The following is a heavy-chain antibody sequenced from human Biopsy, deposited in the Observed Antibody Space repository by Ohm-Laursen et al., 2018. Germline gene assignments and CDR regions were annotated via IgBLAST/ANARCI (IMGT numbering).Heavy chain of an antibody. CDR1: GGSLNRNY. CDR3: ARDRDRRGWFDP. D-gene: IGHD1-14*01. V-gene: IGHV4-4*07. Sequence: TLSLTCTVSGGSLNRNYWSWIRQPARKGLEWIGQIYTSGFTNYNPSLKSRVTMSVDTSKNKFSLRVSSVTAADTAVYYCARDRDRRGWFDPWGQGTLVTVSS. J-gene: IGHJ5*02. CDR2: IYTSGFT.